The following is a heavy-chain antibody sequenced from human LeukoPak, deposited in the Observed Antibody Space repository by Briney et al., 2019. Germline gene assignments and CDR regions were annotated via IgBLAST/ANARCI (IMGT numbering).Heavy chain of an antibody. CDR3: ARASDFWSGHNWFDP. Sequence: PSETLSLTCTVSGGSISSCGYYWSWIRQHPGKGLEWIGYIYYSGSTYYNPSLKSRVTISVDTSKNQFSLKLSSVTAADTAVYYCARASDFWSGHNWFDPWGQGTLVTVSS. V-gene: IGHV4-31*03. J-gene: IGHJ5*02. D-gene: IGHD3-3*01. CDR1: GGSISSCGYY. CDR2: IYYSGST.